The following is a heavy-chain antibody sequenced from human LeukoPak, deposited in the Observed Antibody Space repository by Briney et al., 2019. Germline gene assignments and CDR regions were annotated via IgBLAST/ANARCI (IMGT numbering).Heavy chain of an antibody. V-gene: IGHV4-59*01. J-gene: IGHJ4*02. D-gene: IGHD1-26*01. Sequence: PSETLSLTCAVYGGSFSGYYWSWIRQPPGKGLEWIGYIHYRGSTQYNPSLKSRVTILVDTSKNQFSLRLSSVTAADTAVYYCAKVEANYFDYWGQGILVTVSS. CDR2: IHYRGST. CDR3: AKVEANYFDY. CDR1: GGSFSGYY.